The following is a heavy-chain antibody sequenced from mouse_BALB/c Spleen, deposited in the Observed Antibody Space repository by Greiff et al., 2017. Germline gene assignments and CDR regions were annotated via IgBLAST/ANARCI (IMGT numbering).Heavy chain of an antibody. Sequence: QVQLKQSGPQLVRPGASVKISCKASGYSFTSYWMHWVKQRPGQGLEWIGMIDPSDSETRLNQKFKDKATLTADKSSSTAYMQLSSPTSEDSAVYYCARDYGSSHWFAYWGQGTLVTVSA. V-gene: IGHV1S126*01. CDR1: GYSFTSYW. CDR3: ARDYGSSHWFAY. D-gene: IGHD1-1*01. CDR2: IDPSDSET. J-gene: IGHJ3*01.